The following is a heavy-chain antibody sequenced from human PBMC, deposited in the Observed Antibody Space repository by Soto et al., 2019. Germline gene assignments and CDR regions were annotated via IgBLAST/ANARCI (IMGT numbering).Heavy chain of an antibody. Sequence: PVGSLRLSCAASGFTFNNYAMSWVRQAPGKGLEWVSAISANGQGIYYADSVKGRFIISRDSSKNTVFLHMDSLTAEDTAVYYCAKDRTYPQDQFHNWGQGTLVTVSS. V-gene: IGHV3-23*01. CDR2: ISANGQGI. CDR1: GFTFNNYA. CDR3: AKDRTYPQDQFHN. D-gene: IGHD2-2*01. J-gene: IGHJ4*02.